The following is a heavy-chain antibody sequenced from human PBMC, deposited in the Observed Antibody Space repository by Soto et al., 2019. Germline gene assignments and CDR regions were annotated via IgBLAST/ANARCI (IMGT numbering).Heavy chain of an antibody. CDR2: IYYSGST. J-gene: IGHJ4*02. Sequence: QLQLQESGPGLVKPSETLSLTCTVSGGSISSSSYYWGWIRQPPGKGLEWIGSIYYSGSTYYNPSLKSRVTIAVDTSKNQFSLKLSSVTAADTAVYYCARRPFNLRGKWFLDYWGQGTLVTVSS. V-gene: IGHV4-39*01. D-gene: IGHD3-22*01. CDR1: GGSISSSSYY. CDR3: ARRPFNLRGKWFLDY.